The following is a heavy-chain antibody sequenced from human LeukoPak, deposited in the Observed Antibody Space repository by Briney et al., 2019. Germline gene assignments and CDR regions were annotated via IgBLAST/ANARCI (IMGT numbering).Heavy chain of an antibody. CDR3: TSDLGYCGGCSCFPSGPADY. CDR1: GFTFSHIW. V-gene: IGHV3-74*01. Sequence: GGSLRLSCAASGFTFSHIWMHWVRQAPGKGLEWVSRINHDGSNRDYADSVKGRFAISRDNAKNTVFLQMDSLRAEDTGVYYCTSDLGYCGGCSCFPSGPADYWGQGTLVTVSS. CDR2: INHDGSNR. J-gene: IGHJ4*02. D-gene: IGHD2-15*01.